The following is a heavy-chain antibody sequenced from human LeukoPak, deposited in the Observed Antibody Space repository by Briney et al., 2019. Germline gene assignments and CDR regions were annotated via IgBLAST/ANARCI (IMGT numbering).Heavy chain of an antibody. CDR2: IKQDGSEK. V-gene: IGHV3-7*01. Sequence: PGGSLRLSCAASGFIFTSYWMSWVRQAPGKGLEWVANIKQDGSEKYYVDSVKGRFTISRDNAKNSLYLQMNSLRADDTAVYYCARRRDGGFDYWGQGTLVTVSS. D-gene: IGHD5-24*01. CDR3: ARRRDGGFDY. J-gene: IGHJ4*02. CDR1: GFIFTSYW.